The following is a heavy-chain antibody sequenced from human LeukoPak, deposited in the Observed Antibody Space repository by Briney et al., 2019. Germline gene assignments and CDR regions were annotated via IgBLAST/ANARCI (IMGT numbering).Heavy chain of an antibody. CDR1: GFTVSSNY. J-gene: IGHJ6*02. CDR2: IYSGGST. CDR3: ARDNRGEVGYSNRYYYGMDV. V-gene: IGHV3-53*01. D-gene: IGHD6-13*01. Sequence: PGGSLRLSCAASGFTVSSNYMSWVRQAPGKGLEWVSVIYSGGSTYYADSVKGRFTISRDNSKNTLYLQMNSLRAEDTAVYYCARDNRGEVGYSNRYYYGMDVWGQGTTVTVSS.